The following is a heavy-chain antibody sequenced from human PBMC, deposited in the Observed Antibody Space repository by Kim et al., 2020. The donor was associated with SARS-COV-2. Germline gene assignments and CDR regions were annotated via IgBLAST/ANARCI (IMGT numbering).Heavy chain of an antibody. Sequence: FADSVKGRFTISRDNSKNTLYLQMHSLRAEDTAVYYCAKDDRVDTTMDTHWGQGTLVTVSS. V-gene: IGHV3-23*01. J-gene: IGHJ4*02. CDR3: AKDDRVDTTMDTH. D-gene: IGHD5-18*01.